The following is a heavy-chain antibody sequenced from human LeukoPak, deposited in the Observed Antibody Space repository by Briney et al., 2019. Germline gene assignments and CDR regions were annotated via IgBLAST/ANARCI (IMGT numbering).Heavy chain of an antibody. CDR3: GRNLGSGSDR. CDR1: GASVSSDY. D-gene: IGHD3-10*01. CDR2: THYRGDI. J-gene: IGHJ5*02. V-gene: IGHV4-59*02. Sequence: SETLSLTCSVSGASVSSDYWNWIRQSPGRGLEWIGYTHYRGDINYNPSLKSRLTMSVDASSNQVSLKLSSVTAADAAVYYCGRNLGSGSDRWGQGTLVTVSS.